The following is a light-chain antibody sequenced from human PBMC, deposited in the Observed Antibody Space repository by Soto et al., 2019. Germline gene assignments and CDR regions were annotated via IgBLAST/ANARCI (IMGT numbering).Light chain of an antibody. CDR1: KLGDKY. J-gene: IGLJ2*01. Sequence: SYELTQPPSVSVSPGQTASITCSGDKLGDKYACWYQQKPGQSPVLVIYQNRKRPSVIPERFSGSNSGNTATLTISGTQATDEADYYCQAWDSSTVVFGGGTQLTVL. CDR3: QAWDSSTVV. CDR2: QNR. V-gene: IGLV3-1*01.